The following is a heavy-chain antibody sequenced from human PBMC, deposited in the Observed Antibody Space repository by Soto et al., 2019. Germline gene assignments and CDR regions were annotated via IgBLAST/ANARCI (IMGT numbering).Heavy chain of an antibody. V-gene: IGHV1-2*04. CDR2: INPNSGGT. CDR3: AINYYDSSGYPIVPDY. D-gene: IGHD3-22*01. Sequence: ASVKVSSKASGYTFTVYYMHWVRQAPGQGLEWMGWINPNSGGTNYAQKFQGWVTMTRDTSISTAYMELSRLRSDDTAVYYCAINYYDSSGYPIVPDYWGQGTLVTVSS. J-gene: IGHJ4*02. CDR1: GYTFTVYY.